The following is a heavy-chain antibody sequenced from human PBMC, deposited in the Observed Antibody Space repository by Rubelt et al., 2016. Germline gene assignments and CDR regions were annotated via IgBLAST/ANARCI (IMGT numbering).Heavy chain of an antibody. CDR1: GLTFSSYA. D-gene: IGHD2-2*01. CDR2: ISNDGSNT. Sequence: QVQLVESGGGMVQPGRSLRLSCAASGLTFSSYAMHWVRQAPGKGLEWVAVISNDGSNTYYADSMKGRFTISRDNSKNTLYLQMNSLRAEDAAIYYCVRGCLSTSCFSWGQGTLVTVSS. V-gene: IGHV3-30*04. CDR3: VRGCLSTSCFS. J-gene: IGHJ5*02.